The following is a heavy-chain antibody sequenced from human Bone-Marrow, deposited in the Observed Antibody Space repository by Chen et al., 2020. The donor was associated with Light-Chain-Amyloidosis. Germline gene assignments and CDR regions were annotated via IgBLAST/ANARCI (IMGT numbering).Heavy chain of an antibody. Sequence: QVQLAQSGAEVKKPGASVKVSCKASGYTFTGYYIHWVRQAPGQGLEWMGWINPNGGGTNYAQNFQGRVTMTRDTSISTAYMELSRLRFDDTAVYYCARGPLNYGYEFLDYWGQGTLVTVSS. V-gene: IGHV1-2*02. J-gene: IGHJ4*02. D-gene: IGHD5-18*01. CDR1: GYTFTGYY. CDR2: INPNGGGT. CDR3: ARGPLNYGYEFLDY.